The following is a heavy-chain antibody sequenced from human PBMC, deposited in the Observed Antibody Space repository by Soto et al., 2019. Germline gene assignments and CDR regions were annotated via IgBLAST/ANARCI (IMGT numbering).Heavy chain of an antibody. CDR3: ARGQRFSDWFDP. CDR1: GGAISGYY. V-gene: IGHV4-4*07. CDR2: IYSSGST. J-gene: IGHJ5*02. Sequence: PSETLSLTCTVTGGAISGYYWTWIRQSDGEGLEWIGRIYSSGSTNYNPSLKSRVTISLDTSMNYFSLRLSSVTAADTAVYYCARGQRFSDWFDPWGQGTLVTVPS. D-gene: IGHD3-3*01.